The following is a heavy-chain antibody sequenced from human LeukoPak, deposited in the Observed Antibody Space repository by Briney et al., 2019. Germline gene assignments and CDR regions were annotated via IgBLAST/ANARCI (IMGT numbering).Heavy chain of an antibody. J-gene: IGHJ6*02. D-gene: IGHD5-12*01. CDR1: GGTFSSYA. CDR2: IIPIFGTA. CDR3: ARDRKDIVATIREYYYYYYGMDV. Sequence: PSASVKVSCRASGGTFSSYAISWVRQAPGQGLERMGGIIPIFGTANYAQKFQGRVTITADESTSTAYMELSSLRSEDTAVYYCARDRKDIVATIREYYYYYYGMDVWGQGTTVTVSS. V-gene: IGHV1-69*13.